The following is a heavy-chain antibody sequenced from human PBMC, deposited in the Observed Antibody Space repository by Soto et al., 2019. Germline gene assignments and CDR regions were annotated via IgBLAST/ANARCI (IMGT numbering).Heavy chain of an antibody. J-gene: IGHJ6*02. V-gene: IGHV4-34*01. D-gene: IGHD5-12*01. CDR1: GGSFSGYD. CDR3: ASKVATMDYYYGMEV. CDR2: INHSGST. Sequence: SETLSLTCAVYGGSFSGYDWSWIRQPPGKGPEWIGEINHSGSTNCNPSLKSRVTISLDNCKNQLSRKLAPGTAADTXVYYGASKVATMDYYYGMEVSVQATTLNAPS.